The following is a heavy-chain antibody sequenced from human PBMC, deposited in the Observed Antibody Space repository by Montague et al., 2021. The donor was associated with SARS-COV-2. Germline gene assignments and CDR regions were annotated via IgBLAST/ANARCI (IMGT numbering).Heavy chain of an antibody. Sequence: SETLSLTCTVSGGSVSSGSYYWSWIRQPPGKGLQSIGYIYYTGGTNYNPSLQSRVTISVDSSKNQFSVRLSSVTAADTAVYYCARISGITSWYYDYWGQGTLVTVSS. J-gene: IGHJ4*02. CDR3: ARISGITSWYYDY. CDR2: IYYTGGT. D-gene: IGHD1-14*01. CDR1: GGSVSSGSYY. V-gene: IGHV4-61*01.